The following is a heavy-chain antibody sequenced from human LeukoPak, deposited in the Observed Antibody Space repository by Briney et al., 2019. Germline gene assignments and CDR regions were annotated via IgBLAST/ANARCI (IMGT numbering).Heavy chain of an antibody. J-gene: IGHJ3*02. Sequence: SETLSLTCAVYGGSFSGYYWSWIRQPPGKGLEWIGEINHSGSTNYNPSLKSRVTISVDTSKNQFSLKLSSVTAADTAVYYCARLLRGGRDTPMVTMIVVRAKSGAFDIWGQETMVTVSS. V-gene: IGHV4-34*01. CDR2: INHSGST. D-gene: IGHD3-22*01. CDR1: GGSFSGYY. CDR3: ARLLRGGRDTPMVTMIVVRAKSGAFDI.